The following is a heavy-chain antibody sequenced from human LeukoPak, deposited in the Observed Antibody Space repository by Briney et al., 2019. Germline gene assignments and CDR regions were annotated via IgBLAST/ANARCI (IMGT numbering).Heavy chain of an antibody. CDR1: GGSFSGYY. J-gene: IGHJ6*03. CDR3: ARGVIGYCSGGSCYLGDYYYYMDV. V-gene: IGHV4-34*01. CDR2: INHSGST. Sequence: PSETLSLTCAVYGGSFSGYYWSWIRQPPGKGLEWIGEINHSGSTNYNPSLKSRVTISVDTSKNQFSLKLSSVTAADTAVYYCARGVIGYCSGGSCYLGDYYYYMDVWGKGTTATVSS. D-gene: IGHD2-15*01.